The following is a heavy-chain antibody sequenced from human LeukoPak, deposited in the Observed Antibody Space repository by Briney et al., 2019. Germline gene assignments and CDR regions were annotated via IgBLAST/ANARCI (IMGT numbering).Heavy chain of an antibody. Sequence: GASVKVSCKASGYTFTDYYIHWVRQAPGQGFEWMGWINPNTGGTNFAQKFQGRVTLIRDTSSGTAYMELTSLRSDDTAVYYCARDNYGKLDYWGQGTLVTVSS. CDR2: INPNTGGT. V-gene: IGHV1-2*02. CDR1: GYTFTDYY. CDR3: ARDNYGKLDY. J-gene: IGHJ4*02. D-gene: IGHD3-10*01.